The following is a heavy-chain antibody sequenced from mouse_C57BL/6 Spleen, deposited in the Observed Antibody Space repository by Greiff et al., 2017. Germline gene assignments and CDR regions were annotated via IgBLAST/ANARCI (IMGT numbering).Heavy chain of an antibody. CDR2: IYPGDGDT. CDR1: GYAFSSSW. Sequence: VKLQESGPELVKPGASVKISCKASGYAFSSSWMNWVKQRPGKGLEWIGRIYPGDGDTNYNGKFKGKATLTADKSSSTAYMQLSSLTSEDSAVYFCARSVITTVVATEYFDVWGTGTTVTVSS. V-gene: IGHV1-82*01. D-gene: IGHD1-1*01. J-gene: IGHJ1*03. CDR3: ARSVITTVVATEYFDV.